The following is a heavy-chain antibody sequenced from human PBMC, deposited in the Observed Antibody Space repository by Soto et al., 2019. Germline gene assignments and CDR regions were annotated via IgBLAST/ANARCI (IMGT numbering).Heavy chain of an antibody. CDR1: GGTFSSYA. Sequence: QVQLVQSGAEVKKPGSSVKVSCKASGGTFSSYAISWVRQAPGQGLEWMGGIIPIFGTADYAQKFQGRVTITADESTNTAYMELSSLRSEDTAVYYCASPPSGDNGVSYYYYGMDVWGQGTTVTVSS. J-gene: IGHJ6*02. CDR2: IIPIFGTA. V-gene: IGHV1-69*12. CDR3: ASPPSGDNGVSYYYYGMDV. D-gene: IGHD4-17*01.